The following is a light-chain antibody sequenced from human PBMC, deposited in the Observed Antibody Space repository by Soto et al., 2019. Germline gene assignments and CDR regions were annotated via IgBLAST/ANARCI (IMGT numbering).Light chain of an antibody. CDR1: QVISTS. V-gene: IGKV1-9*01. CDR2: AAS. CDR3: QQLFDSPIT. J-gene: IGKJ5*01. Sequence: DIQLTQSPSFLCSSIGESVTITCRASQVISTSLAWYQVKPGKAPKLLIYAASTLESGVPSRFSATVSGTEFSLTITSLQPEDFATYYCQQLFDSPITFGQGTRLEIK.